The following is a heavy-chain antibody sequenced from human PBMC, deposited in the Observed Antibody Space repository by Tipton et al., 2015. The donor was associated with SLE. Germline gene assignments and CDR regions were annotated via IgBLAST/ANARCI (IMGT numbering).Heavy chain of an antibody. CDR3: ARSPGGPNSVVVH. CDR2: INTDGSAR. D-gene: IGHD2-21*01. CDR1: GFTFSSYW. Sequence: SLRLSCAASGFTFSSYWMHWVRQVPGKGLVWVSRINTDGSARSYADSVKGRFTISRDNAKSTLYLQMNSLRVEDSAVYYCARSPGGPNSVVVHWGQGTLVTVSS. V-gene: IGHV3-74*01. J-gene: IGHJ4*02.